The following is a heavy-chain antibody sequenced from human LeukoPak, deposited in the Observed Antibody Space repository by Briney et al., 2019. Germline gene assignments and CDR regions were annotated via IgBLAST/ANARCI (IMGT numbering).Heavy chain of an antibody. CDR3: ARDGRPLDY. V-gene: IGHV3-7*03. Sequence: GGSLRLSCAASGFTFSSYWMSWVRQAPGKGLEWVANIKQDGSEKYYVDSVKGRFTISRDNAKNSLYLQMNNLRVKDTAVYYCARDGRPLDYWGQGTLVTVSS. J-gene: IGHJ4*02. CDR2: IKQDGSEK. CDR1: GFTFSSYW.